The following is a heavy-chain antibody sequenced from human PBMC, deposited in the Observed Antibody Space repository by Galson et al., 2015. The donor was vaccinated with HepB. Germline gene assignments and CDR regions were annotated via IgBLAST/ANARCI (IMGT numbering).Heavy chain of an antibody. J-gene: IGHJ3*02. D-gene: IGHD3-10*01. CDR2: IHTNTGHP. CDR1: GYILTDYA. Sequence: SVKVSCKASGYILTDYAMNWVRQAPGQGLEWMGWIHTNTGHPTYAQGFAGRFVFSLDTSVSTTYLQITSLKADDTAVYYCARTSGIAAFDIWGQGTMVTVSS. V-gene: IGHV7-4-1*02. CDR3: ARTSGIAAFDI.